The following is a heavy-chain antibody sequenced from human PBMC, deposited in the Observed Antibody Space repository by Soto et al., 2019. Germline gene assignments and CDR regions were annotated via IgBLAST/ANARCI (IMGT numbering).Heavy chain of an antibody. J-gene: IGHJ5*02. CDR1: GFTFSSYS. D-gene: IGHD6-19*01. V-gene: IGHV3-21*01. CDR3: ARDLRVSEQWRHWFDP. Sequence: GGSLRLSCAASGFTFSSYSMNWVRQAPGKGLEWVSSISSSSYIYYADSVKGRFTISRDNAKNSLYLQMNSLRAEDTAVYYCARDLRVSEQWRHWFDPWGQGTLVTVSS. CDR2: ISSSSYI.